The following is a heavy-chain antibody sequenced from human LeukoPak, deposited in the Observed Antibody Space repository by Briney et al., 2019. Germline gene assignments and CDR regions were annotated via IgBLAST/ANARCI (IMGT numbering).Heavy chain of an antibody. J-gene: IGHJ6*03. V-gene: IGHV1-69*05. CDR1: GGTFSSYA. D-gene: IGHD2-21*02. CDR2: IIPIFGTA. Sequence: SVKASCKASGGTFSSYAISWVRQAPGQGLEWMGGIIPIFGTANYAQKFQGRVTITTDESTSTAYMELSSLRSEDTAVYYCARSGAVVVTAKSYYYYYYMDVWGKGTTVTVSS. CDR3: ARSGAVVVTAKSYYYYYYMDV.